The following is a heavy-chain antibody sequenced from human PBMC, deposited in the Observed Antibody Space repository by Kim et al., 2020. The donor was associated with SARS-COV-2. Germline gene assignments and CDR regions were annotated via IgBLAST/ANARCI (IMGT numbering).Heavy chain of an antibody. D-gene: IGHD1-26*01. CDR3: ANIGSSQSGTDY. CDR1: GFNFTNYA. CDR2: ISGSGSNT. J-gene: IGHJ4*02. V-gene: IGHV3-23*01. Sequence: GGSLRLSCAASGFNFTNYAMSWVRQAPGKGLEWVSAISGSGSNTFYGDFVEGRITISRDNSNERLYLQMNSLRAEDTALYYCANIGSSQSGTDYWGQGTLVTVSS.